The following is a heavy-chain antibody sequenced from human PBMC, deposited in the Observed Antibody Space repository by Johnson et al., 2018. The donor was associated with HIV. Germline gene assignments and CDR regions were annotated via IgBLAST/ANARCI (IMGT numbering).Heavy chain of an antibody. CDR1: GFTFTNAW. V-gene: IGHV3-15*01. CDR3: TTVLRPKPLDAFDI. J-gene: IGHJ3*02. CDR2: IKSKTDGGTR. Sequence: VQLVESGGGLVKPGGSLRLSCAVSGFTFTNAWMSWVRQAPGKGLEWVGHIKSKTDGGTRDYAAPVKGRFTISRDDSKNTLYVQMNSLKTEDTAVYYCTTVLRPKPLDAFDIWGQGTMVTVSS.